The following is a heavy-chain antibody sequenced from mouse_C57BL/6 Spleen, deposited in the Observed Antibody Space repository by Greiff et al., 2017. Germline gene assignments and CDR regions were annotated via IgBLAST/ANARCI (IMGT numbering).Heavy chain of an antibody. CDR3: TRGEELGPHFDY. D-gene: IGHD4-1*01. Sequence: QVHVKQSGAELVRPGASVTLSCKASGYTFTDYEMHWVKQTPVHGLEWIGAIDPETGGTAYNQKFKGKAILTADKSSSTAYMELRSLTSEDSAVYYCTRGEELGPHFDYWGQGTTLTVSS. V-gene: IGHV1-15*01. CDR2: IDPETGGT. CDR1: GYTFTDYE. J-gene: IGHJ2*01.